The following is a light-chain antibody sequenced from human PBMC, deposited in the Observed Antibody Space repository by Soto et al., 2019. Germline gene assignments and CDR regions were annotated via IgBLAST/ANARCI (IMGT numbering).Light chain of an antibody. V-gene: IGLV2-14*01. CDR2: EVT. J-gene: IGLJ1*01. CDR3: SSFASRFRVV. CDR1: RGDVDAYSC. Sequence: QSPMSQPACVSGSPGQYNSISCTGTRGDVDAYSCSCLYQQLPVKAPTLMISEVTNRPSRVSDRFSSSKSGNTASLTISGLHANDEDDYYCSSFASRFRVVLGTGTKVTVL.